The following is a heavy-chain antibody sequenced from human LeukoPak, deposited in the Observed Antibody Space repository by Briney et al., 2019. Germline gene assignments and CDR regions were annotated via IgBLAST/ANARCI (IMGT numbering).Heavy chain of an antibody. CDR3: ARALGAERHDAFDI. J-gene: IGHJ3*02. V-gene: IGHV3-21*01. D-gene: IGHD1-26*01. Sequence: GGSLRLSCAASGFTFSSYSMNWVRQAPGKGLEWVSSISSSSSYIYYADSVKGRFTISRDNAKNSLYLQMNSLRAEDTAVYYCARALGAERHDAFDIWGQGTMVTVSS. CDR2: ISSSSSYI. CDR1: GFTFSSYS.